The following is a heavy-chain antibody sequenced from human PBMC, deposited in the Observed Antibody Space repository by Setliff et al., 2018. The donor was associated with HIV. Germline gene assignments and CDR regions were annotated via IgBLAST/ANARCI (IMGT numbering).Heavy chain of an antibody. J-gene: IGHJ4*02. D-gene: IGHD3-22*01. CDR1: GGSISSSSYY. V-gene: IGHV4-39*01. Sequence: SETLSLTCTVSGGSISSSSYYWGWIRQPPGKGLEWIGSIYYSGSTYYNPSLKSRVTISVDMSKNQFSLKLSSVTAADTAVYYCARRRYYYDSSGLFDYWGQGTRVTVSS. CDR2: IYYSGST. CDR3: ARRRYYYDSSGLFDY.